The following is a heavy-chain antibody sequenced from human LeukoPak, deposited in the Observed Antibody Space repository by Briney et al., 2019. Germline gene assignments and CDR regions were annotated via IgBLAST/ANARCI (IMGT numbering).Heavy chain of an antibody. D-gene: IGHD3-22*01. J-gene: IGHJ4*02. V-gene: IGHV3-23*01. CDR3: AKVCSDSSGYYFSCGDY. CDR2: ISGSGGST. Sequence: GGSLRLSCAASGFTFSSYAMSWVRQAPGKVLEWVSAISGSGGSTYYADSVKGRFTISRDNSKNTLYLHMNSLRAEDTAVYYCAKVCSDSSGYYFSCGDYWGQGTLVTVSS. CDR1: GFTFSSYA.